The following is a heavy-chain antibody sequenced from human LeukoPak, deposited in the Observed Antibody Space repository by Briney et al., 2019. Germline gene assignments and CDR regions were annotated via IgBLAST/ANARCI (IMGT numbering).Heavy chain of an antibody. V-gene: IGHV4-34*01. J-gene: IGHJ3*02. CDR2: INHSGST. Sequence: SETLSLTCAVYGGSFSGYYWSWIRQPPGKGLEWIGEINHSGSTNYNPSLKSRVTISVDTSKNQFSLKLSSVTAADTAVYYCKRWLQEPDAFDIWGQGTMVTVSS. CDR3: KRWLQEPDAFDI. D-gene: IGHD5-24*01. CDR1: GGSFSGYY.